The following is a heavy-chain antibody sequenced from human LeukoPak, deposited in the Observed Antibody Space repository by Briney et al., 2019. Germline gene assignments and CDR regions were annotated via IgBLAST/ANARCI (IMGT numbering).Heavy chain of an antibody. J-gene: IGHJ4*02. CDR1: GYTFTGYY. CDR3: ARGQSNYDFWSGYYGY. Sequence: ASAKVSCKASGYTFTGYYMHWVRQAPGQGLEWMGWINPNSGGTNYAQKFQGRVTMTRDTSISTAYMELSRLRSDDTAVYYCARGQSNYDFWSGYYGYWGQGTLVTVSS. V-gene: IGHV1-2*02. CDR2: INPNSGGT. D-gene: IGHD3-3*01.